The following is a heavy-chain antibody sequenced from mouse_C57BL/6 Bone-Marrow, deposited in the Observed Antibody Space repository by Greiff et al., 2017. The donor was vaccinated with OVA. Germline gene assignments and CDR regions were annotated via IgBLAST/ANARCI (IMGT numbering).Heavy chain of an antibody. J-gene: IGHJ4*01. Sequence: QVQLKESGAELMKPGASVKLSCKATGYTFTGYWIEWVKQRPGHGLEWIGEILPGSGSTNYNEKFKGKATFTADTSSNTAYMQLSSLTTEDSAIYYCASTAYYSNHVYYYAMDYWGQGTSVTVSS. CDR3: ASTAYYSNHVYYYAMDY. CDR2: ILPGSGST. CDR1: GYTFTGYW. D-gene: IGHD2-5*01. V-gene: IGHV1-9*01.